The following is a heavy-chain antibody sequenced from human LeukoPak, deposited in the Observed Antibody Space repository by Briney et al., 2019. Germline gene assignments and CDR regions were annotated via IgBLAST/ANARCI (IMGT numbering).Heavy chain of an antibody. J-gene: IGHJ4*02. Sequence: PGGSLRLSCAASGFTFSSYAMSWVRQAPGKGLEWVSAISGSGGSTYYADSVKGRFTISRDNSKNTLYLQMNSLRAEDTAVYYCAKLYDGSSWYGPLGYWGQGTLVTVSS. CDR2: ISGSGGST. CDR3: AKLYDGSSWYGPLGY. CDR1: GFTFSSYA. V-gene: IGHV3-23*01. D-gene: IGHD6-13*01.